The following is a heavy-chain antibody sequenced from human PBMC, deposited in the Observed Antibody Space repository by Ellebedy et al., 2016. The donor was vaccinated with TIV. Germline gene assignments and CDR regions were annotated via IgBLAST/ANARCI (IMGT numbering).Heavy chain of an antibody. Sequence: SETLSLTXAVYGGSFSGYYWSWIRQPPGKGLEWIGEINHSGSTNYNASLKSRVTISVDTSKNQFSLKLSSVTAADTAVYYCARKESFLYYSDYWGQGTLVAVSS. CDR2: INHSGST. CDR1: GGSFSGYY. CDR3: ARKESFLYYSDY. D-gene: IGHD3-10*01. V-gene: IGHV4-34*01. J-gene: IGHJ4*02.